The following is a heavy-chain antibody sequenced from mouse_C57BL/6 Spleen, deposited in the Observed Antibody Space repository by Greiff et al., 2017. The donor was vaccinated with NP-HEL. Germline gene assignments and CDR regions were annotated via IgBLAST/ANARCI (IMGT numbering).Heavy chain of an antibody. Sequence: VQLQQPGAELVMPGASVKLSCKASGYTFTSYWMHWVKQRPGQGLEWIGEIDPSDSYTNYNQKFKGKSTLTVDKSSSTAYMQLSSLTSEDSAVYYCARGGLRRPHAMDYWGQGTSVTVSS. CDR2: IDPSDSYT. J-gene: IGHJ4*01. CDR1: GYTFTSYW. D-gene: IGHD2-4*01. V-gene: IGHV1-69*01. CDR3: ARGGLRRPHAMDY.